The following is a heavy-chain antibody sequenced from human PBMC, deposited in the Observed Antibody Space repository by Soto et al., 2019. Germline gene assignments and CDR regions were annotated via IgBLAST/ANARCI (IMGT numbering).Heavy chain of an antibody. Sequence: PSETLSLTCAVFGGSINSTNWWRWVRQPPGKGLEWIGEIYHSGSTNYNPSLKSRVTISVDKSKNQFSLKLSSVTAADTAVYYFARDLLDINGGNYSDFGMDFWGEATTVTVSS. CDR1: GGSINSTNW. D-gene: IGHD2-2*03. V-gene: IGHV4-4*02. CDR3: ARDLLDINGGNYSDFGMDF. J-gene: IGHJ6*04. CDR2: IYHSGST.